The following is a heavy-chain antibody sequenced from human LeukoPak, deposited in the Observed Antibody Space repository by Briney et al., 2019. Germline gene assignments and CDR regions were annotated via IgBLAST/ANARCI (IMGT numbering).Heavy chain of an antibody. Sequence: PSETLSLTCTASGGSISSSSYYWGWIRQPPGKGLEWIGSIYYSGSTYYNPSLKSRVTISVDASKNQFSLKLSSVTAADTAVYYCARLSDYYYYMDVWGKGTTVTVSS. V-gene: IGHV4-39*07. CDR1: GGSISSSSYY. D-gene: IGHD2-2*01. CDR2: IYYSGST. CDR3: ARLSDYYYYMDV. J-gene: IGHJ6*03.